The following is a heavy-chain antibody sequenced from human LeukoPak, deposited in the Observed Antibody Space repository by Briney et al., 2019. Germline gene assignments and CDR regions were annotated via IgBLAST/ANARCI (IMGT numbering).Heavy chain of an antibody. D-gene: IGHD3-22*01. J-gene: IGHJ5*02. Sequence: EASVKVSCKASGGTFSSYAISWVRQAPGQGLEWMGGIIPIFGTANYAQKFQGRVTITADESTSTAYMELSSLRSEDTAVYYCARAVTFRDYYDSSFNWFDPWGQGTLVTVSS. V-gene: IGHV1-69*13. CDR2: IIPIFGTA. CDR1: GGTFSSYA. CDR3: ARAVTFRDYYDSSFNWFDP.